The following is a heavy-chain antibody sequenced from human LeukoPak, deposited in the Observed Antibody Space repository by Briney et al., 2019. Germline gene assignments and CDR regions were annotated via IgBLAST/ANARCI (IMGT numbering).Heavy chain of an antibody. CDR1: GGSISSASYY. Sequence: SQTLSLTCTVSGGSISSASYYWSWIRQPAGKGLEWIGRIYTSGSTNYNPSLKSRVTISVDTSKNQFSLKLSSVTAADTAVYYCARGYYDFWSGSLYDAFDIWGQGTMVTVSS. CDR3: ARGYYDFWSGSLYDAFDI. J-gene: IGHJ3*02. V-gene: IGHV4-61*02. D-gene: IGHD3-3*01. CDR2: IYTSGST.